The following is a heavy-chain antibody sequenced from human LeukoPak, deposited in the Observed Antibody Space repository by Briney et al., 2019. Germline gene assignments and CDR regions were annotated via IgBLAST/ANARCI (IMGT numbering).Heavy chain of an antibody. J-gene: IGHJ4*02. CDR1: VFRFSNYW. CDR2: INQDGSEK. V-gene: IGHV3-7*04. D-gene: IGHD3-10*01. CDR3: ARALAARSFYFDY. Sequence: GGSLRLSCVGSVFRFSNYWMSWVRQTPGKGLEWVANINQDGSEKFLVDSVNGRFTISRDNVKNSLFLQMSSLRAEDTAVYFCARALAARSFYFDYWGQGTRVSVSS.